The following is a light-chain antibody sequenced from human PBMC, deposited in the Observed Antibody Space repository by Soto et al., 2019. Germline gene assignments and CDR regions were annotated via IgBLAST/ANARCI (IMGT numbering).Light chain of an antibody. Sequence: QSVLTQPLSASASPGQRVTISCSGGSSNIGSNTVAWYQHLPGTAPPRLIFTAGQRPSGVPGRFSGSKSATSASLAISGLQCEDDSDYFCSAWDNSLNGYVFGLGTKRTVL. CDR1: SSNIGSNT. CDR3: SAWDNSLNGYV. CDR2: TAG. V-gene: IGLV1-44*01. J-gene: IGLJ1*01.